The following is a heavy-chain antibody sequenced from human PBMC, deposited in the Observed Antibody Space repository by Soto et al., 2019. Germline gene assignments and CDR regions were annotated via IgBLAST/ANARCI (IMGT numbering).Heavy chain of an antibody. CDR3: ENGTEAAGQWYYGMDL. CDR1: GFSLSTSGVG. D-gene: IGHD6-13*01. Sequence: SGPTLVNPTQTLTLTCTFSGFSLSTSGVGVGWIRQPPGKALEWLALIYWNDDKRYSPSLKSRLTITKDTSKNQVVLTMTNMDPVETATSYCENGTEAAGQWYYGMDLWGQGTTATVSS. V-gene: IGHV2-5*01. J-gene: IGHJ6*02. CDR2: IYWNDDK.